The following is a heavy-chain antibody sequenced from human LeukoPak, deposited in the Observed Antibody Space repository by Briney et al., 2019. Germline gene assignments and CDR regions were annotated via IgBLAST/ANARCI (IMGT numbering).Heavy chain of an antibody. D-gene: IGHD3/OR15-3a*01. CDR3: ARSAGYYTHFDS. CDR2: IFYTGST. Sequence: SETLSLTCTVSSGSISSYYWSWIRQPPGKGLEWIAYIFYTGSTNYNPSLKSRVTISVDTSKNQFSLKLSSVTAADTAVYYCARSAGYYTHFDSWGQGALVAVSS. J-gene: IGHJ4*02. CDR1: SGSISSYY. V-gene: IGHV4-59*01.